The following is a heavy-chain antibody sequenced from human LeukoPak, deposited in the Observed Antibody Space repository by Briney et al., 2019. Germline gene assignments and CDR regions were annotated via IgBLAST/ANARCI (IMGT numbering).Heavy chain of an antibody. CDR2: IIPIFGTA. Sequence: ASVKVSCKASGGTFSSYAISWVRQAPGQGLEWMGGIIPIFGTANYAQKFQGRVTITADESRSTAYMELSSLRSEDTAVYYCASAGIAVAGDYYYYGMDVWGQGTTVTVSS. V-gene: IGHV1-69*01. J-gene: IGHJ6*02. CDR3: ASAGIAVAGDYYYYGMDV. CDR1: GGTFSSYA. D-gene: IGHD6-19*01.